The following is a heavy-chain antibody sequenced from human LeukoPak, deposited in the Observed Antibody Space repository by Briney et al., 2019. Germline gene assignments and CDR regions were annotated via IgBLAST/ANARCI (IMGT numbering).Heavy chain of an antibody. CDR3: ASLSSGSYYEDAFDI. CDR2: INPSGGST. V-gene: IGHV1-46*01. J-gene: IGHJ3*02. CDR1: GYTFTSYY. Sequence: EASVKVSCKASGYTFTSYYMHWVRQAPGQGLEWMGIINPSGGSTSYAQKFQGRVTMTRDTSTSTVYMELSSLRSEDTAVYYCASLSSGSYYEDAFDIWGQGTMVTVSS. D-gene: IGHD1-26*01.